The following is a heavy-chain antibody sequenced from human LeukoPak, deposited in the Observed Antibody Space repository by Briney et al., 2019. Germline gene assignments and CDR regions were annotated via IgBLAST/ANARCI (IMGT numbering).Heavy chain of an antibody. CDR1: GGSISSYY. V-gene: IGHV4-4*09. CDR3: ARHGSVRSPLGP. J-gene: IGHJ5*02. CDR2: IYATGST. Sequence: SETLSLTCTVSGGSISSYYWSWIRQPSGKGLEWIGYIYATGSTNYNPSLKSRVTISVDTSKNQFSLNLRSVTAADTAVYYCARHGSVRSPLGPWGQGTLVTVSS. D-gene: IGHD3-10*01.